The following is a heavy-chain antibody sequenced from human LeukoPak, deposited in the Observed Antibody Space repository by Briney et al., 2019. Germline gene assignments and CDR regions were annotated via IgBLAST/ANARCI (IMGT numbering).Heavy chain of an antibody. Sequence: SETLSLTCTVSGGSISSSSYCWGWIRQPPGKGLEWIGSIYYSGSTYYNPSLKSRVTISVDTSKNQFSLKLSSVTAADTAVYYCARSPPIAAARKLQFDYWGQGTLVTVSS. CDR3: ARSPPIAAARKLQFDY. CDR2: IYYSGST. CDR1: GGSISSSSYC. V-gene: IGHV4-39*07. D-gene: IGHD6-13*01. J-gene: IGHJ4*02.